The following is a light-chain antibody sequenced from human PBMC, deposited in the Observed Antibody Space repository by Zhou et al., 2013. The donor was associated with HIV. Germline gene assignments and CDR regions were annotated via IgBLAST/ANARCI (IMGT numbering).Light chain of an antibody. CDR1: QSVSSTY. CDR3: QQYGSPGT. V-gene: IGKV3-20*01. Sequence: EIVLTQSPGTLSLSPGERATLSCRASQSVSSTYLAWLQQKPGQAPRLVIYGASSRATGIPDRFSGSGSGTDFTLTISRLEPEDFAVYYCQQYGSPGTFGQGTKVEIK. J-gene: IGKJ1*01. CDR2: GAS.